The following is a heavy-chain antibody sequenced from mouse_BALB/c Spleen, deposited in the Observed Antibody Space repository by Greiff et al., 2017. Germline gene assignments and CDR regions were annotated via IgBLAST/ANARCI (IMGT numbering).Heavy chain of an antibody. Sequence: VQLQQPGAELVKPGASMKLSCKASGYTFTSYYMYWVKQRPGQGLEWIGGINPSNGGTNFNEKFKSKATLTVDKSSSTAYMQLSSLTSEDSAVYYCTRSGITTVVGGYFDYWGQGTTLTVSS. V-gene: IGHV1S81*02. D-gene: IGHD1-1*01. CDR3: TRSGITTVVGGYFDY. CDR2: INPSNGGT. CDR1: GYTFTSYY. J-gene: IGHJ2*01.